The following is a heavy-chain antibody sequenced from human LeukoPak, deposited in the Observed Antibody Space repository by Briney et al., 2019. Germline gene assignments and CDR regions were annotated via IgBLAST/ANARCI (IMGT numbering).Heavy chain of an antibody. CDR3: ARTTTAVGAEPFDY. Sequence: SGPTLVNPTQTLTLTCTFSGFSLSTSGMCVSWIRQPPGKALEWLARIDWDDDKYYSTSLKTRLTISKDTSKNQVVLTMTNMDPVDTATYYCARTTTAVGAEPFDYWGQGTLVTVSS. CDR2: IDWDDDK. D-gene: IGHD1-26*01. V-gene: IGHV2-70*11. CDR1: GFSLSTSGMC. J-gene: IGHJ4*02.